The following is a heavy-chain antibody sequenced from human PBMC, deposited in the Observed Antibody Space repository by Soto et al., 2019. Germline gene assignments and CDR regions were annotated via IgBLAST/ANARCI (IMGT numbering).Heavy chain of an antibody. CDR2: IYYSGST. CDR3: ASYIVAITKGWFDP. CDR1: GGSISRGGYY. J-gene: IGHJ5*02. Sequence: PSVTLSLNCTVSGGSISRGGYYWSWIRQHPGKGLEWIGYIYYSGSTYYNPSLKSRVTISVDTSKNQFSLKLSSVTAADTAVYYCASYIVAITKGWFDPWGQGTLVTVSS. V-gene: IGHV4-31*03. D-gene: IGHD5-12*01.